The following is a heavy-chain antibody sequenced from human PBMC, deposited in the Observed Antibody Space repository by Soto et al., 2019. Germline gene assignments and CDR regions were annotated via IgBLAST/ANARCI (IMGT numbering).Heavy chain of an antibody. Sequence: EVQLVESGGGLVQPGGSLRLSCAASGFTFSVSWMSWVRQAQGKGLEWVANIKQDGREKYYVDSVKCRFTISRDNAKNSLYLQMNSLRAEDTDVYYCARDAYSTKATFDFWGQGTLVTVSS. CDR1: GFTFSVSW. V-gene: IGHV3-7*05. D-gene: IGHD2-15*01. CDR3: ARDAYSTKATFDF. CDR2: IKQDGREK. J-gene: IGHJ4*02.